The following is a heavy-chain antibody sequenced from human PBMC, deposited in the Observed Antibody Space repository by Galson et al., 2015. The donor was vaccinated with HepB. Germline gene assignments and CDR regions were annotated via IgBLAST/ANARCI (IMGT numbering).Heavy chain of an antibody. V-gene: IGHV1-46*03. Sequence: SCKASGYTFTSYYLHWVRQAPGQGLEWMGIINPSDGSTTYAQMFQGRVTMTRDTSTSTVYMELSSLRSEDAAVYYCTRGAYGGSCTNWGQGTLVTVSS. CDR1: GYTFTSYY. J-gene: IGHJ4*02. D-gene: IGHD2-15*01. CDR2: INPSDGST. CDR3: TRGAYGGSCTN.